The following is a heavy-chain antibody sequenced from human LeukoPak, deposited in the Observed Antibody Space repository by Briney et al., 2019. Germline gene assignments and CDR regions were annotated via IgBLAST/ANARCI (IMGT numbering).Heavy chain of an antibody. CDR2: ISGSGDTT. D-gene: IGHD4-23*01. CDR3: ARLDGGFDY. CDR1: SFTFSTFA. Sequence: GSLRLSCTVSSFTFSTFAMSWVRQAPGKGLEWVAGISGSGDTTYYAESVKGRFTISRDNSKNTLYLQMNSLRAEDTAVYYCARLDGGFDYWGQGTLVTVSS. V-gene: IGHV3-23*01. J-gene: IGHJ4*02.